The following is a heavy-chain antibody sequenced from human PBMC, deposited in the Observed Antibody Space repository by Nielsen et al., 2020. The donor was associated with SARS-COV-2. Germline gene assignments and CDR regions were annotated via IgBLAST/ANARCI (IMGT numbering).Heavy chain of an antibody. V-gene: IGHV1-18*04. J-gene: IGHJ4*02. D-gene: IGHD3-10*01. CDR2: ISGYNGNT. CDR3: ARIGAYYGSGTYPDH. Sequence: ASVKVSCKASGYTFNTYGINWVRQAPGLGLEWMGWISGYNGNTNYAQKFQGRVTMTTDTSTSTVYMELRSLRFDETAVYYCARIGAYYGSGTYPDHWGQGTMVTVSS. CDR1: GYTFNTYG.